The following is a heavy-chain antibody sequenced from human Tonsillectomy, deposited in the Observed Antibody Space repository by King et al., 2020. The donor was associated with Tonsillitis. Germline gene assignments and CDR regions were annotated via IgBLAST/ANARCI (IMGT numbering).Heavy chain of an antibody. V-gene: IGHV3-13*04. CDR1: GFTFSNYD. D-gene: IGHD3-10*01. CDR2: IGTAGDT. J-gene: IGHJ6*03. Sequence: VQLVESGGGLVQPGGSLRLSCAASGFTFSNYDMLWVRQPTGKGLEWVASIGTAGDTHYPGSVMGRFPISRENAKNSLYLQMNSLRAGDTAVYYCARDPGRSGWNHMDVWGKGTTVTVSS. CDR3: ARDPGRSGWNHMDV.